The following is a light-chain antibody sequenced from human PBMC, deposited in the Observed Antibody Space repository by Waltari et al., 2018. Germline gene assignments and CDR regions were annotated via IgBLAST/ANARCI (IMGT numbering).Light chain of an antibody. CDR1: QSISSW. V-gene: IGKV1-5*01. J-gene: IGKJ1*01. CDR3: QQYNSYSQWT. CDR2: DAS. Sequence: DIQMTQSPSTLSPSVGDRVTITCRASQSISSWLAWYQQKPGKAPKLLIYDASSLESGVPSRFSGSGSGTEFTLTISSLQPDDFATYYCQQYNSYSQWTFGQGTKVEIK.